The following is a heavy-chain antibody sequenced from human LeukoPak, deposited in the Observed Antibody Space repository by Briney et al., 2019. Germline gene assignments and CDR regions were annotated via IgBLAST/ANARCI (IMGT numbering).Heavy chain of an antibody. Sequence: SVKVSCKASGGTFSSYAISWVRQAPGQGLEWMGGIIPIFGTANYAQKFQGRVTITTDESTSTAYMELSSLRSEDTAVYYCASERYCSSTSCHLPINWFDPWGQGTLVTVSS. J-gene: IGHJ5*02. CDR1: GGTFSSYA. CDR3: ASERYCSSTSCHLPINWFDP. V-gene: IGHV1-69*05. CDR2: IIPIFGTA. D-gene: IGHD2-2*01.